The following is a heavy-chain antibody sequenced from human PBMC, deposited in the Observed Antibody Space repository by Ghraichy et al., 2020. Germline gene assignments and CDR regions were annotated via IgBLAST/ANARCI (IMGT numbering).Heavy chain of an antibody. D-gene: IGHD3-9*01. J-gene: IGHJ4*02. CDR3: ARISRPQVSIFLPGGFDY. CDR2: IDWDDDK. V-gene: IGHV2-70*11. CDR1: GFSLSTSGMC. Sequence: SGPTLVKPTQTLTLTCTFSGFSLSTSGMCVSWIRQPPGKALEWLARIDWDDDKYYSTSLKTRLTISKDTSKNQVVLTMTNMDPVDTATYYCARISRPQVSIFLPGGFDYWGQGTLVTVSS.